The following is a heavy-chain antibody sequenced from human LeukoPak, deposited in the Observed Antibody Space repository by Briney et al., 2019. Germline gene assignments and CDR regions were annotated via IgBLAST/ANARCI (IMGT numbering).Heavy chain of an antibody. D-gene: IGHD6-6*01. V-gene: IGHV1-2*02. J-gene: IGHJ4*02. CDR1: GYTFTSYY. CDR3: ARDLEGSSSFNDY. Sequence: ASVKVSCKASGYTFTSYYMHWVRQAPGQGLEWMGWINPNSGGTNYAQKFQGRVTMTRDTSISTAYMELSRLRSDDTAVYYCARDLEGSSSFNDYWGQGTLVTVSS. CDR2: INPNSGGT.